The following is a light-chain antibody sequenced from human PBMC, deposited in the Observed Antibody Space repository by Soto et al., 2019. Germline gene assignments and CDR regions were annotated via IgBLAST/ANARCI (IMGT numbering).Light chain of an antibody. Sequence: EIVLTQSPVTLSLSPGERATLSCRASQSVSSSLAWYQQKPGQAPRLLIYGASSRATGIPDRFSGSGSGPDFTLTISRLEPEDFAVYFCQHYGSSRTFGQGTKVDI. CDR1: QSVSSS. J-gene: IGKJ1*01. CDR2: GAS. V-gene: IGKV3-20*01. CDR3: QHYGSSRT.